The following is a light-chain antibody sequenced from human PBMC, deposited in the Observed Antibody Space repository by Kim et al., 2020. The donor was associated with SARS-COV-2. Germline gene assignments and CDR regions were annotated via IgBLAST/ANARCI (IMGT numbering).Light chain of an antibody. CDR3: QQYDSYPIT. CDR2: GAS. V-gene: IGKV1-16*01. J-gene: IGKJ5*01. CDR1: QDINNN. Sequence: ATGGDRVTISGRASQDINNNLAWFRQEQGKAPKSLIYGASTLQNGVPSRFSAGGSGTDFTLTITSRQPEDFATYYCQQYDSYPITFGQGRLLEIK.